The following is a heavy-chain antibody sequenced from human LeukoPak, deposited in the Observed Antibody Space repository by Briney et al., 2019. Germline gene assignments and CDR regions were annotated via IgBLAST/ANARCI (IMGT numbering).Heavy chain of an antibody. V-gene: IGHV3-30*02. CDR2: IRYDGSNK. D-gene: IGHD6-19*01. J-gene: IGHJ6*03. CDR3: AKGGETSGWTRYYYYYMDV. CDR1: GFTFSSYG. Sequence: GGSLRLSCAASGFTFSSYGMHWVRQAPGKGLEWVAFIRYDGSNKYYADSVKGRFTISRDNSKNTLYPQMNSLRAEDTAVYYCAKGGETSGWTRYYYYYMDVWGKGTTVTVSS.